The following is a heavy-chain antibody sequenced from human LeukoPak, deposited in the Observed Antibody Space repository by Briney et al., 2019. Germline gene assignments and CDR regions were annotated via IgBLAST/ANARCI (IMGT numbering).Heavy chain of an antibody. D-gene: IGHD3-9*01. V-gene: IGHV3-23*01. Sequence: PGGSLRLSSAASGFTFSSYAMSWVRQAPGKGLEWVSAISGSGGSTYYADSVKGRFTISRDNSKNTLYLQMNSLRAEDTAVYYCAKVGDYDILTGYSYYFDYWGQGTLVTVSS. CDR1: GFTFSSYA. CDR3: AKVGDYDILTGYSYYFDY. CDR2: ISGSGGST. J-gene: IGHJ4*02.